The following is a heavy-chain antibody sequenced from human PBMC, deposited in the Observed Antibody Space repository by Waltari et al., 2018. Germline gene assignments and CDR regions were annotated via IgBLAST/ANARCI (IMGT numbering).Heavy chain of an antibody. V-gene: IGHV4-39*01. J-gene: IGHJ4*02. CDR2: IYYNVNT. CDR1: GGSISSSNYY. CDR3: VSFHSSRGSYYFAY. Sequence: QLQLQESGPGLVKPSETLSLTCTVSGGSISSSNYYWGWIRQPPGQGLEWIGNIYYNVNTYYHPSFKIRVNNDIDSVKNQFYLNLSSLTSEVTARYFSVSFHSSRGSYYFAYWVEGTLVTVFS. D-gene: IGHD1-26*01.